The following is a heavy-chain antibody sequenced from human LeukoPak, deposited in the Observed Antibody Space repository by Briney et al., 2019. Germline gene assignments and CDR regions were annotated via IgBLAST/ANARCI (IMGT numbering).Heavy chain of an antibody. J-gene: IGHJ4*02. V-gene: IGHV3-9*01. CDR3: ARDTPYLE. CDR2: ISWNSGSI. CDR1: GFTFDDYA. Sequence: PGRSLRLSCAASGFTFDDYAMHWVRQAPGKGLEWVSGISWNSGSIGYADSVKGRFTISRDNAKNSLYLQMNSLGAEDTAVYYCARDTPYLEWGQGTLVTVSS. D-gene: IGHD2/OR15-2a*01.